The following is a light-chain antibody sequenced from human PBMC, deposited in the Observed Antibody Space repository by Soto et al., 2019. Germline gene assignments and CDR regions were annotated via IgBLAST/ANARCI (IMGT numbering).Light chain of an antibody. CDR2: EVS. CDR1: SSDVGGYNY. Sequence: QSVLTQPPSEYGSPGQSVTIFCTGTSSDVGGYNYVSWYQQHPGKAPTLMISEVSKRPSGVPDRFSCSKSGNTASLTVSGLQAEDEADYYCSSFAGNNNLVFGGGTKLTVL. V-gene: IGLV2-8*01. J-gene: IGLJ2*01. CDR3: SSFAGNNNLV.